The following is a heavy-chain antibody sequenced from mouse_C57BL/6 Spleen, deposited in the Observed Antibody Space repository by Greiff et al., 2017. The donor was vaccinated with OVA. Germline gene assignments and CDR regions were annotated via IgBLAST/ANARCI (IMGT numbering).Heavy chain of an antibody. V-gene: IGHV1-81*01. D-gene: IGHD1-3*01. CDR1: GYTFTSYG. CDR2: IYPRSGNT. CDR3: AIKGFDD. J-gene: IGHJ2*01. Sequence: QVQLQQSGAELARPGASVKLSCKASGYTFTSYGISWVKQRPGQGLEWIGEIYPRSGNTYYNEKFKGKATLTTDKSSSTAYMELRSLTSEDSAVYFCAIKGFDDWGQGTTLTVSS.